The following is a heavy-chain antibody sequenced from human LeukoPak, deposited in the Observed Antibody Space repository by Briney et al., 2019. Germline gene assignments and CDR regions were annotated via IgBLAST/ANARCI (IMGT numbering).Heavy chain of an antibody. Sequence: PGGSLRLSCAASGFTFDDYAMHWVRQAPGKGLEWVSGISWNSGRIGYADSVKGRFTISRDNAKNSLYLQMNSLRVEDTALYYCAKDQGAVDFYYFDYWGQGTLVTVSS. CDR3: AKDQGAVDFYYFDY. CDR1: GFTFDDYA. CDR2: ISWNSGRI. D-gene: IGHD2-21*01. V-gene: IGHV3-9*01. J-gene: IGHJ4*02.